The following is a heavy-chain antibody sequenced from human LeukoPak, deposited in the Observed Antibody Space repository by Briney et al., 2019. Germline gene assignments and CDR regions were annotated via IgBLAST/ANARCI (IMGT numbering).Heavy chain of an antibody. J-gene: IGHJ4*02. D-gene: IGHD6-13*01. V-gene: IGHV3-21*01. CDR1: GLTFSIYS. CDR2: IISSGSYI. CDR3: AREDASSWDY. Sequence: GALSLSCAAPGLTFSIYSMDWVRQAPGKGLEWVSSIISSGSYIYYADSVKGRFTISRDNAKNSLYLQMNSLRAEDTAVYYCAREDASSWDYWEKGILVNVSS.